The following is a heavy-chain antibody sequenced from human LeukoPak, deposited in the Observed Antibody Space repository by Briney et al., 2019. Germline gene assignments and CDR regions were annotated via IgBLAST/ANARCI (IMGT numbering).Heavy chain of an antibody. CDR1: GFTFSTYW. V-gene: IGHV3-74*01. J-gene: IGHJ3*02. CDR3: AKDIRNLLGDSSGYRDAFDI. D-gene: IGHD3-22*01. CDR2: INSDESSI. Sequence: QPGGSLRLSCAASGFTFSTYWMHWVRQAPGKGLVWVSRINSDESSISYADSVKGRFTISRDNSKNTLYLQMNSLRAEDTAVYYCAKDIRNLLGDSSGYRDAFDIWGQGTMVTVSS.